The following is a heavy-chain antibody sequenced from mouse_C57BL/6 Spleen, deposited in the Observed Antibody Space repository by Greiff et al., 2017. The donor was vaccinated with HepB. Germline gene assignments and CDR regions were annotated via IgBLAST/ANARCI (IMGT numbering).Heavy chain of an antibody. CDR2: IYPGSGST. Sequence: VQLQQSGAELVKPGASVKMSCKASGYTFTSYWITWVKQRPGQGLEWIGDIYPGSGSTNYNEKFKSKATLTVDTSSSTASMQLSSLTSEDSAVSYCAKSGSRSWFAYWGQGTLFTVSA. CDR3: AKSGSRSWFAY. D-gene: IGHD1-1*01. V-gene: IGHV1-55*01. CDR1: GYTFTSYW. J-gene: IGHJ3*01.